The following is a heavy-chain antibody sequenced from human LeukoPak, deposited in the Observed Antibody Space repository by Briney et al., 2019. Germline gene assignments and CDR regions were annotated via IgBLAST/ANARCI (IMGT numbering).Heavy chain of an antibody. CDR3: ASTLRFLEWLPPERWLAY. J-gene: IGHJ4*02. CDR2: MNPKSGNT. V-gene: IGHV1-8*01. CDR1: GYTFTNHD. Sequence: ASVKVSCKASGYTFTNHDINWVRQASGQGLEWMGWMNPKSGNTGYLQKFQGRVTMTRDTSMSTAFMELSRLTSEDTAVYYCASTLRFLEWLPPERWLAYWGQGTLVTVSS. D-gene: IGHD3-3*01.